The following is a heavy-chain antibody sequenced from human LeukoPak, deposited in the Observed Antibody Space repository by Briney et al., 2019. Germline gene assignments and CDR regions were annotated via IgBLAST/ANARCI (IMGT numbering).Heavy chain of an antibody. J-gene: IGHJ4*02. Sequence: PSQTLSLTCTVSGGSISSGDYYWSWIRQPPGTGLEWIGYIYYSRSTYYNPSLKSRVTISVDTSKNQFSLKLSSVTAADTAVYYCARSSTTTVVNDYWGQGTLVTVSS. CDR3: ARSSTTTVVNDY. CDR2: IYYSRST. CDR1: GGSISSGDYY. V-gene: IGHV4-30-4*01. D-gene: IGHD4-23*01.